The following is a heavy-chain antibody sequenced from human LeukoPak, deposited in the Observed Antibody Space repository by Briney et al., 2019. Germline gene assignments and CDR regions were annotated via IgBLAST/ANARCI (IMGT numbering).Heavy chain of an antibody. Sequence: PGGSLRLSCAASGFTVSSNYMSWVRQAPGKGLEWVSVIYSGGSTYYADSVKGRFTISRDNSKNTLYLQMNSLGAEDTAVYYCASYDSSGYYVDYWGQGTLVTVSS. CDR1: GFTVSSNY. V-gene: IGHV3-53*01. CDR3: ASYDSSGYYVDY. J-gene: IGHJ4*02. CDR2: IYSGGST. D-gene: IGHD3-22*01.